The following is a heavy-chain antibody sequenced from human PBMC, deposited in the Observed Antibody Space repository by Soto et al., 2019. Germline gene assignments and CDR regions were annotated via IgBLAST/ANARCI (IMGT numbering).Heavy chain of an antibody. CDR3: AKDTFYYDHRTPDY. CDR1: GFTFSSYG. D-gene: IGHD3-16*01. V-gene: IGHV3-30*18. J-gene: IGHJ4*02. Sequence: QVQLVESGGGVVQPGRSLRLSCAASGFTFSSYGMHWVRQAPGKGLEWVAVISYDGSNKDYADSVKGRFTISRDNSKNTLYLQVNSLRAEDTAVYYCAKDTFYYDHRTPDYWGQGTLVTVSS. CDR2: ISYDGSNK.